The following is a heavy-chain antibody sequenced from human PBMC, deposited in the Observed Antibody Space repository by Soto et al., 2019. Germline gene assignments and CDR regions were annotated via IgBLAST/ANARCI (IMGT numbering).Heavy chain of an antibody. CDR3: ARDILEQWLVYYYYGMDV. CDR1: GDSVSSNSAA. CDR2: TYYRSKWYN. Sequence: SQTLSLTCAISGDSVSSNSAAWNWIRQSPSRGLGWLGRTYYRSKWYNDYAVSVKSRITINPDTSKNQFSLQLNSVTPEDTAVYYCARDILEQWLVYYYYGMDVWGQGTTVTVSS. J-gene: IGHJ6*02. V-gene: IGHV6-1*01. D-gene: IGHD6-19*01.